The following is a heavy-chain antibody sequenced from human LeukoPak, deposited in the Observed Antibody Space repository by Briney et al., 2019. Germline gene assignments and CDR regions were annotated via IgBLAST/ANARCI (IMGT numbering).Heavy chain of an antibody. V-gene: IGHV4-30-4*01. CDR1: GGSITSGDYY. D-gene: IGHD3-22*01. CDR2: MYYSGST. Sequence: PSQTLSLICTVSGGSITSGDYYWSWIRQPPGKGLEWIAYMYYSGSTYYNPSLKSRVTMSADTSKNQFSLKLSSVTAADTAVYYCARPYYYDSRIDPWGQGTLVTVSS. CDR3: ARPYYYDSRIDP. J-gene: IGHJ5*02.